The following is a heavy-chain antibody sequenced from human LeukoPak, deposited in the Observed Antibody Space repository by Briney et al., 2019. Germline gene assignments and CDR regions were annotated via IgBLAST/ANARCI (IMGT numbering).Heavy chain of an antibody. CDR1: GFTFSSYA. D-gene: IGHD3-22*01. Sequence: GGSLRLSCAASGFTFSSYAMSWVRQAPGKGLEWVSAISGSGGSTYYADSVKGRFTISRDNSKNTLYLQMNSLRAEDTAAYYCAKDRASSGYYYFDYWGQGTLVTVSS. CDR2: ISGSGGST. V-gene: IGHV3-23*01. CDR3: AKDRASSGYYYFDY. J-gene: IGHJ4*02.